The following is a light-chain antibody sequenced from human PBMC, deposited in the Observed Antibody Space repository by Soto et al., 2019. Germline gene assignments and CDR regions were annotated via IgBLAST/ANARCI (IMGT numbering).Light chain of an antibody. CDR1: QHISEY. CDR3: QHSYSNFPIT. J-gene: IGKJ5*01. CDR2: DAS. V-gene: IGKV1-39*01. Sequence: DIQMTQSPSSLSASVGDRVTITCQASQHISEYLNWYQQKPGKAPNLLIFDASSLQSGVPSRFSGRGSGAEYTLTISSLQPEDFATYFCQHSYSNFPITFGQGTRLEI.